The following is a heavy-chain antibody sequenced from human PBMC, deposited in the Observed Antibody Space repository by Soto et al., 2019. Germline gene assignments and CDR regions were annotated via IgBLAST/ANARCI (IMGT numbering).Heavy chain of an antibody. CDR1: GFSFTSSA. J-gene: IGHJ6*02. Sequence: QMQLVQSGPEVKKPGTSVTVSCKTSGFSFTSSALQWVRQARGQRLEWIGWIVVGSGHTNNAQKFQERVTITRDMSTSTAYMELRSLRSEDTAVYYCAAASSTSGGYYGMDVWGQGSTVTVAS. CDR3: AAASSTSGGYYGMDV. V-gene: IGHV1-58*01. D-gene: IGHD2-2*01. CDR2: IVVGSGHT.